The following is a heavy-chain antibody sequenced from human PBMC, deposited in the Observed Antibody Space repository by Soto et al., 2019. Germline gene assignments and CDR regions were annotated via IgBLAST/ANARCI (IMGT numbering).Heavy chain of an antibody. Sequence: QVQLVQSGAEVKKPGASVKVSCKASGYTFSTYGFSWVRQAPGQGLEWMGWIGADNGDTNYAQNFQGRVTMTTDTSTTTSYMELRSVTSDDTAVYFCARDWNGAEGFDHWGQGTLVTVSS. CDR2: IGADNGDT. V-gene: IGHV1-18*01. CDR3: ARDWNGAEGFDH. D-gene: IGHD3-3*01. CDR1: GYTFSTYG. J-gene: IGHJ4*02.